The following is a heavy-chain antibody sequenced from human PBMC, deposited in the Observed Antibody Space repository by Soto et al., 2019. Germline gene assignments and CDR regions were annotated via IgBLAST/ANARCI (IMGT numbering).Heavy chain of an antibody. V-gene: IGHV4-38-2*02. CDR3: ARDRGYDFWSGYYAY. CDR1: GGSISSGYY. CDR2: IYHSGST. D-gene: IGHD3-3*01. J-gene: IGHJ4*02. Sequence: SETLSLTCTVSGGSISSGYYWGWIRQPQGKGLEWIGTIYHSGSTYYNPSLRSRVTISVDTAKNQFSLKLSSVTAADTAVYYCARDRGYDFWSGYYAYWGQGTLVTVSS.